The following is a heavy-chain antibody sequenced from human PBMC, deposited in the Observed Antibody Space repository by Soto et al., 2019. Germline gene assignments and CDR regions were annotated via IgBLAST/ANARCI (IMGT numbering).Heavy chain of an antibody. CDR1: GYSFTSYW. CDR3: ARHVSGYAGVEVLGPTPSGDYYGMDV. CDR2: IYPGDSDT. D-gene: IGHD5-12*01. J-gene: IGHJ6*02. Sequence: GESLKISCKGSGYSFTSYWIGWVRQMPGKGLEWMGIIYPGDSDTRYSPSFQGQVTISADKSISTAYLQWSSLKASDTAMYYCARHVSGYAGVEVLGPTPSGDYYGMDVWGQGTTVTVSS. V-gene: IGHV5-51*01.